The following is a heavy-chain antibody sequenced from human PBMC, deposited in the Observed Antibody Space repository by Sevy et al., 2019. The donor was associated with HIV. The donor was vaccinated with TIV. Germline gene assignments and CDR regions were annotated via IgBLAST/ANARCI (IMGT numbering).Heavy chain of an antibody. Sequence: SETLSLTCTVSGGSISSSSYYWGWIRQPPGKGLEWIGSIYYSGSTYYNPSLKSRVTISVDTSKNQFSLKLSSVTAADTAVYYCARLAVAGTDGYMDVWGKGTTVTVSS. CDR3: ARLAVAGTDGYMDV. CDR2: IYYSGST. V-gene: IGHV4-39*01. CDR1: GGSISSSSYY. D-gene: IGHD6-19*01. J-gene: IGHJ6*03.